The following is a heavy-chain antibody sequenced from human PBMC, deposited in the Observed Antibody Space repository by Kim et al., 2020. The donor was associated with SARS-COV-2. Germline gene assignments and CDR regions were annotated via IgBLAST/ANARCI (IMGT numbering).Heavy chain of an antibody. Sequence: GGSLRLSCAASGFTFDDYAMHWVRQAPGKGLEWVSGISWNSGSIGYADSVKGRFTISRDNAKNSLYLQMNSLRAEDTALYYCAKDSMVRGFYWYFDLWGR. CDR3: AKDSMVRGFYWYFDL. CDR1: GFTFDDYA. CDR2: ISWNSGSI. V-gene: IGHV3-9*01. J-gene: IGHJ2*01. D-gene: IGHD3-10*01.